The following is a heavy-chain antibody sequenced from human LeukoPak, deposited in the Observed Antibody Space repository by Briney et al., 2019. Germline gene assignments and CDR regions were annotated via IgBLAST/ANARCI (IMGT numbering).Heavy chain of an antibody. Sequence: PSETLSLTCTVSGGSISSSSYYWGWIRQPPGKGLEWIGSIYYSGSTYYNPSLKSRVTISLDTSKNQFSLKLSSVTAADTAVYYCARHVVPAPYYYGSGSYYRSYYFDYWVQGTLVTVSS. CDR3: ARHVVPAPYYYGSGSYYRSYYFDY. V-gene: IGHV4-39*01. J-gene: IGHJ4*02. D-gene: IGHD3-10*01. CDR2: IYYSGST. CDR1: GGSISSSSYY.